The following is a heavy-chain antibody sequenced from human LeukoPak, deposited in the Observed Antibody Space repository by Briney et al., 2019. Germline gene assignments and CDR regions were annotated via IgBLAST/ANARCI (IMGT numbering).Heavy chain of an antibody. D-gene: IGHD3-10*01. J-gene: IGHJ4*02. CDR2: ISSSGSTI. Sequence: GGSLRLSCAASGFTFSDYYMSWIRLAPGKGLEWLSYISSSGSTIYYADSVKGRFTISRDNAKNSLYLQMNSLRAEDTAVYYCAREALWFGELPFLDYWGQGTLVTVSS. CDR1: GFTFSDYY. CDR3: AREALWFGELPFLDY. V-gene: IGHV3-11*01.